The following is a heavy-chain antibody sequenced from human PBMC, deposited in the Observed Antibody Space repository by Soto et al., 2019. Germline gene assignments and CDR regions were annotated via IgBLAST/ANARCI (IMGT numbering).Heavy chain of an antibody. Sequence: PSETMSLTCTVSGGSISRSRYYWGWIRQPRRKGLEWMGCNYYSGSTYYNPSLKSRVTISVDTSKNQFSLKLSSVPAADTAVYYCAREFYYDSSGTPLDIWGQGTMVTVSS. CDR3: AREFYYDSSGTPLDI. CDR2: NYYSGST. J-gene: IGHJ3*02. CDR1: GGSISRSRYY. V-gene: IGHV4-39*07. D-gene: IGHD3-22*01.